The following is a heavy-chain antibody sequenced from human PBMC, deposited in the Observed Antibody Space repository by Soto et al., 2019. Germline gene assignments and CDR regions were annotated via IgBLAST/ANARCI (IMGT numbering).Heavy chain of an antibody. Sequence: PGESLKISCKGSGYSFTSYWIGWVRQMPGKGLEWMGIIYPGDSDTRYSPSFQGQVTISADKSISTAYLQWSSLKASDSAIYYCARRYYDSSGYPLDAFDLWGQGTMVTVSS. V-gene: IGHV5-51*01. CDR3: ARRYYDSSGYPLDAFDL. CDR2: IYPGDSDT. CDR1: GYSFTSYW. D-gene: IGHD3-22*01. J-gene: IGHJ3*01.